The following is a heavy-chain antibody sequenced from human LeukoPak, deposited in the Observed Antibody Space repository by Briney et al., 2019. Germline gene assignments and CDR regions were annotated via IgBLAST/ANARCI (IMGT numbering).Heavy chain of an antibody. CDR1: DGSINSYY. Sequence: SETLSLTCTVSDGSINSYYWSWIRQPAGKGLEWIGRMYSSGSSNYNPSLNSRVTMSVDTSKNQFSLKLNSVTAADTAVYYCARRVLANYYDSSGYPDYWGQGTLVTVSS. V-gene: IGHV4-4*07. J-gene: IGHJ4*02. CDR3: ARRVLANYYDSSGYPDY. D-gene: IGHD3-22*01. CDR2: MYSSGSS.